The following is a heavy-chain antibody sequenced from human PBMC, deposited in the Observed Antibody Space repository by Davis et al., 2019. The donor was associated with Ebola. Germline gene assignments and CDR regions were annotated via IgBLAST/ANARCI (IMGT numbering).Heavy chain of an antibody. CDR3: ARGTGKEHRGNWFDP. V-gene: IGHV1-2*02. CDR1: GHTFTGYY. Sequence: ASVTVSCKASGHTFTGYYMHCVRQAPGQGLEWMGWINPNSGGTNYAQKFQGRVTMTRDTSISTAYMELSSLRSEDTALYYCARGTGKEHRGNWFDPWGQGTLVTVSS. J-gene: IGHJ5*02. D-gene: IGHD1/OR15-1a*01. CDR2: INPNSGGT.